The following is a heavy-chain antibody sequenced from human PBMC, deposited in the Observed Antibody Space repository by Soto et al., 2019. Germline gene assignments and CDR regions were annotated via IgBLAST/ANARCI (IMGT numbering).Heavy chain of an antibody. CDR2: ISSSSSYI. V-gene: IGHV3-21*01. J-gene: IGHJ4*02. D-gene: IGHD6-6*01. CDR1: GFTFSSYS. CDR3: ATISSSSGLSVY. Sequence: EVQLVESGGGLVKPGGSLRLSCAASGFTFSSYSMNWVRQAPGKGLEWVSSISSSSSYIYYADSVKGRFTISRDNAKNSLYLQMNRLRAEDTAVYYCATISSSSGLSVYWGQGTLVTVSS.